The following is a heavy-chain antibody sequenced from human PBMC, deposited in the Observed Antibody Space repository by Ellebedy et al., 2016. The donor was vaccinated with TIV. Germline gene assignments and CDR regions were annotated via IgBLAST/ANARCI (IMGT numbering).Heavy chain of an antibody. CDR3: AMGGGPHFDWLLA. V-gene: IGHV3-21*01. CDR1: GFSFATYS. Sequence: GESLKISCAASGFSFATYSMNWVRQAPGKGPEWVGGISSTSRYIYPADSVKGRFTISRDNAKNSLYLQMNSLRAEDTAVYYCAMGGGPHFDWLLAWGQGTLVTVSS. CDR2: ISSTSRYI. D-gene: IGHD3-9*01. J-gene: IGHJ5*02.